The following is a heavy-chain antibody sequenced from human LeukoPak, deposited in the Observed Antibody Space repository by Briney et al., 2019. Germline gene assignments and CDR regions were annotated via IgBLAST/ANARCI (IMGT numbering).Heavy chain of an antibody. CDR1: GFTFSSYW. V-gene: IGHV3-7*01. J-gene: IGHJ4*02. CDR2: INHNGNVN. CDR3: ARSLWPEDY. Sequence: GGSLRLSCAASGFTFSSYWVNWARQAPGKGLEWVASINHNGNVNYYVDSVKGRFTISRDNAKNSLYLQMNSLRAEDTAVYYCARSLWPEDYWGQGTLVTVSS. D-gene: IGHD5-18*01.